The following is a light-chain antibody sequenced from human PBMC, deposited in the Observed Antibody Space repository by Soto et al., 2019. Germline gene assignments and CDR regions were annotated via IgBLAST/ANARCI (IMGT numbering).Light chain of an antibody. J-gene: IGKJ3*01. CDR3: PKYNSAPFT. Sequence: DVQMTQSPSSLSASVGDRVTITCRASQGISNYLAWYQQKPGKVPKLLIYAASTLQSGVPSRFSGSGSGTDFTVTISSLQPEDYATYYCPKYNSAPFTFGPGTKVHIQ. CDR2: AAS. V-gene: IGKV1-27*01. CDR1: QGISNY.